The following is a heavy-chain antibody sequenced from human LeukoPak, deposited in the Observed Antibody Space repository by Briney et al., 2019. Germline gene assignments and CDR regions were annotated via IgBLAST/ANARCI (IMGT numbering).Heavy chain of an antibody. CDR3: ARRRISSGWYPFFDY. J-gene: IGHJ4*02. CDR2: IIPIFGTA. CDR1: GGTFSSYA. Sequence: SVKVSCKASGGTFSSYAISWVRQAPGQGLEWMGGIIPIFGTANYAQKFQGRVTITADRSTSTAYMELSSLRSEDTAVYYCARRRISSGWYPFFDYWGQGTLVTVSS. V-gene: IGHV1-69*06. D-gene: IGHD6-19*01.